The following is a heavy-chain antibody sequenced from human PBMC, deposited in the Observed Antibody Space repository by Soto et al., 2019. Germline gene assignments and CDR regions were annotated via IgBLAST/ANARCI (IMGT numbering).Heavy chain of an antibody. CDR2: ISGSGGST. D-gene: IGHD2-8*01. Sequence: GGSLRLSCAASGFTFSSYAMSWVRQAPGKGLEWVSAISGSGGSTYYADSVKGRFTISRDNSKNTLYLQMNSLRAEDTAVYYCAKDSLRDCTNGVCYKWFVFWGPGTVVTVSS. CDR3: AKDSLRDCTNGVCYKWFVF. CDR1: GFTFSSYA. J-gene: IGHJ5*01. V-gene: IGHV3-23*01.